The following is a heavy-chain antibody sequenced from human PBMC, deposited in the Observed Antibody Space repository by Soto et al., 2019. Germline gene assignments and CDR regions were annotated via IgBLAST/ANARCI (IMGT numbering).Heavy chain of an antibody. J-gene: IGHJ5*02. D-gene: IGHD6-19*01. V-gene: IGHV1-69*13. Sequence: SVKVSCKASGGTFSSYAISWVRQAPGQGLEWMGGIIPIFGTANYAQKFQGRVTITADESTSTAYMELSSLRSEDTAVYYCARGSPYSSGWRFWFDPWGQGTLVTVSS. CDR3: ARGSPYSSGWRFWFDP. CDR2: IIPIFGTA. CDR1: GGTFSSYA.